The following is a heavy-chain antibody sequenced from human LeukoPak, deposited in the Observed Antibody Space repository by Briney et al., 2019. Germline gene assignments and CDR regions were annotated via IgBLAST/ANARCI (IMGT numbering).Heavy chain of an antibody. CDR2: ISSSSYI. V-gene: IGHV3-21*01. CDR3: ARDLGHSGYDLYDY. Sequence: GGSLRLSCAASGFTFSSYSMNWVRQAPGKGLEWVSSISSSSYIYYADSVKGRFTISRDNAKNSLYLQMNSLRAEDTAVYYCARDLGHSGYDLYDYWGQGTLVTVSS. J-gene: IGHJ4*02. CDR1: GFTFSSYS. D-gene: IGHD5-12*01.